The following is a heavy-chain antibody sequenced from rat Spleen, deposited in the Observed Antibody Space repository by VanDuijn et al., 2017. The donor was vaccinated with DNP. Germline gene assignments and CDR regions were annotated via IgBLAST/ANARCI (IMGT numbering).Heavy chain of an antibody. CDR2: ISTGGGNT. Sequence: EVQLVESGGGLVQPGRSMKLSCAASGFSFSNYCMAWVRQAPTKGLEWVASISTGGGNTYYRDSVKGRFTISRDHARSTLYLQMDSLRSEDTATYYCATSSYFGYDYGFAYWGQGVMVTVSS. V-gene: IGHV5-25*01. J-gene: IGHJ2*01. CDR3: ATSSYFGYDYGFAY. D-gene: IGHD1-7*01. CDR1: GFSFSNYC.